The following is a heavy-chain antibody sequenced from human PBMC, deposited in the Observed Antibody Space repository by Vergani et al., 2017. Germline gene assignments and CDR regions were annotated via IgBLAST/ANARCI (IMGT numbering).Heavy chain of an antibody. D-gene: IGHD2-2*01. CDR3: AREYSSTSGRAFDF. Sequence: QLVESGGGWVQPGGSLRLSCVVSGFDFSSYLMHWVRQAAGKGLEWVSFVSNGTKSQSYAESVKGRFTISRDSAKNSLYLQMDSLRAEDTAVYYCAREYSSTSGRAFDFWGQGTKVTVSS. CDR2: VSNGTKSQ. J-gene: IGHJ3*01. CDR1: GFDFSSYL. V-gene: IGHV3-48*01.